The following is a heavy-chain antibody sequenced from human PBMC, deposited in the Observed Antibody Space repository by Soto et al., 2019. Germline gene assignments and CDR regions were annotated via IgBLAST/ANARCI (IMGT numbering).Heavy chain of an antibody. Sequence: GGSLRLSCAASGFTVSSNYMSWVRQAPGKGLEWVSVIYSGGSTYYADSVKGRFTISRHNSKNTLYLQMNSLRAEDTAVYYCARLYTDYYYYMDVWGKGTTVTVSS. CDR1: GFTVSSNY. J-gene: IGHJ6*03. CDR2: IYSGGST. D-gene: IGHD2-2*02. CDR3: ARLYTDYYYYMDV. V-gene: IGHV3-53*04.